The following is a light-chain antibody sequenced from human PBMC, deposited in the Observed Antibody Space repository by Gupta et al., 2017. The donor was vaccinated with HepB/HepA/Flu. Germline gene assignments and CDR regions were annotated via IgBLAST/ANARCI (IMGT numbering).Light chain of an antibody. Sequence: EIVMTQSPATLSVSPGERATLSCRASQSVNKFLAWYQQKSGQAPRLLIYGASTRATGIPARFSGSGSGTEFTLTISSLQSEDFAVYYCQQYSNWPLTFGGGTKVEIK. J-gene: IGKJ4*01. CDR1: QSVNKF. CDR2: GAS. CDR3: QQYSNWPLT. V-gene: IGKV3-15*01.